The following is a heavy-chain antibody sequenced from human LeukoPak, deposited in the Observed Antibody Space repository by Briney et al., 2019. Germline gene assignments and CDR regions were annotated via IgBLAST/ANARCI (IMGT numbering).Heavy chain of an antibody. CDR3: ARHSRIAVAGSWFDP. CDR1: GYSFTSYW. Sequence: GESLKISCKGSGYSFTSYWIGWVRQMPGKGLEWRGIIYPGDSDTRYSPSFQGQVTISADKSISTAYLQWSSLKASDTAMYYCARHSRIAVAGSWFDPWGQGTLVTVSS. J-gene: IGHJ5*02. D-gene: IGHD6-19*01. V-gene: IGHV5-51*01. CDR2: IYPGDSDT.